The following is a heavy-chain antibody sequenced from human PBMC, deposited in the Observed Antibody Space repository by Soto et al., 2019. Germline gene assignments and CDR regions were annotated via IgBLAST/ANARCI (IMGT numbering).Heavy chain of an antibody. V-gene: IGHV6-1*01. CDR3: AREGGDSSSWYFDC. CDR1: GDSVSSNSAA. J-gene: IGHJ4*02. Sequence: SQTLSLTCAISGDSVSSNSAAWNWVRQSPSRGLEWLGRTYYRSKWNNDYAVSVKRRITINPDTSKNQFSLQLNSVTPEDTAVYYCAREGGDSSSWYFDCWGQGTLVTVSS. D-gene: IGHD6-13*01. CDR2: TYYRSKWNN.